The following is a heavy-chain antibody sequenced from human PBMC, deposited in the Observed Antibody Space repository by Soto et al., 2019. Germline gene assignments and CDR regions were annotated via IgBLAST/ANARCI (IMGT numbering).Heavy chain of an antibody. V-gene: IGHV3-7*01. CDR1: GFTFSSYW. CDR2: IKQDGSEK. J-gene: IGHJ4*02. D-gene: IGHD3-3*01. CDR3: ARDKRDLRFLEWSYYFDF. Sequence: GGSLRLSCAASGFTFSSYWMSWVRQAPGKGLEWVANIKQDGSEKYYVDSVKGRFTISRDNSKNTLYLQMNSLRAEDTAVYYCARDKRDLRFLEWSYYFDFWGQGTLVTVPQ.